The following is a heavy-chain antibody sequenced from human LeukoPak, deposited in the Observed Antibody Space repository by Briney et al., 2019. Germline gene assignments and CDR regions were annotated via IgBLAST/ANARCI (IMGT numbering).Heavy chain of an antibody. Sequence: GGSLRLSCAASGFNFNSYAMSWDRQAPGKGLEWVSGISGSGDKTYYADSVKGRFTISRDSSKNKLYLQMNSLGAEDTAVYYCAKDMYSSGWFDAFDIWGQGTMVTVSS. CDR3: AKDMYSSGWFDAFDI. J-gene: IGHJ3*02. V-gene: IGHV3-23*01. CDR2: ISGSGDKT. CDR1: GFNFNSYA. D-gene: IGHD6-19*01.